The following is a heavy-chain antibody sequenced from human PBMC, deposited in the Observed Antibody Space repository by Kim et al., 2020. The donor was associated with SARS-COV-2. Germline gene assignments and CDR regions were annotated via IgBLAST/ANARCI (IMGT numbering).Heavy chain of an antibody. J-gene: IGHJ4*02. V-gene: IGHV3-30*04. CDR1: GFTFSSHA. CDR3: ARVSQSGWASGYFDY. Sequence: GGSLRLSCAASGFTFSSHAMHWLRQSLGEGLEWVAVISYDGSSKNYADSVKGRFTVSRDNSKNTLYLQMNSLRTQDTAVYHCARVSQSGWASGYFDYWGQGTPVTVSS. CDR2: ISYDGSSK. D-gene: IGHD6-19*01.